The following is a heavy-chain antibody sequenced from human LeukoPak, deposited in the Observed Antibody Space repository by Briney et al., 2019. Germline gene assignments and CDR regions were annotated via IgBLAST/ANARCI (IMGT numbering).Heavy chain of an antibody. CDR2: IYYSGST. J-gene: IGHJ5*02. Sequence: PSETLSLTCTVSGGSISSGGYYWSWIRQHPGKGLEWIGYIYYSGSTYYNPSLKSRVTISVDTSKNQFSLKLSSVTAADTAVYYCARNRLYYYGSGSPSIPENWFDPWGQGTLVTVSS. CDR3: ARNRLYYYGSGSPSIPENWFDP. D-gene: IGHD3-10*01. CDR1: GGSISSGGYY. V-gene: IGHV4-31*03.